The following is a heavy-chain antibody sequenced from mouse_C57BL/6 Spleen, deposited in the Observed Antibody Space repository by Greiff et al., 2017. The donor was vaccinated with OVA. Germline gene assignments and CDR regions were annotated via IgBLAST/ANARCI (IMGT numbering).Heavy chain of an antibody. CDR2: IYPSDSET. CDR3: ARGITTVVAKDY. Sequence: VQLQQPGAELVRPGSSVKLSCKASGYTFTSYWMDWVKQRPGQGLEWIGNIYPSDSETHYNQKFKDKATLTVDKSSSTAYMQLSSLTSEDSAVYYCARGITTVVAKDYWGQGTTLTVSS. CDR1: GYTFTSYW. D-gene: IGHD1-1*01. J-gene: IGHJ2*01. V-gene: IGHV1-61*01.